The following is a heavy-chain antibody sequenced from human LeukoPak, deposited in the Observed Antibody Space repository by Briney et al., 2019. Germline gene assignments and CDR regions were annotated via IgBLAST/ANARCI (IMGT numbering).Heavy chain of an antibody. Sequence: SVKVSCKASGGTFSSYAISWVRQAPGQGLEWMGRIIPILGIANYAQKFQGRVTITADKSTSTAYMELSSLRSEDTAVYYCAKGGYSYGPEDYWGQGTLVTVSS. J-gene: IGHJ4*02. CDR2: IIPILGIA. V-gene: IGHV1-69*04. CDR3: AKGGYSYGPEDY. D-gene: IGHD5-18*01. CDR1: GGTFSSYA.